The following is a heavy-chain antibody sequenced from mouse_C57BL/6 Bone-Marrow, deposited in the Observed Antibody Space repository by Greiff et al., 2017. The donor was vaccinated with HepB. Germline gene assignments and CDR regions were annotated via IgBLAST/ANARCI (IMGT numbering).Heavy chain of an antibody. CDR2: IDPSDSYT. CDR3: ARGTTVVEGDY. CDR1: GYTFTSYW. J-gene: IGHJ2*01. Sequence: QVQLKQPGAELVKPGASVKLSCKASGYTFTSYWMQWVKQRPGQGLEWIGEIDPSDSYTNYNQKFKGKATLTVDTSSSTAYMQLSSLTSEDSAVYYCARGTTVVEGDYWGQGTTLTVSS. V-gene: IGHV1-50*01. D-gene: IGHD1-1*01.